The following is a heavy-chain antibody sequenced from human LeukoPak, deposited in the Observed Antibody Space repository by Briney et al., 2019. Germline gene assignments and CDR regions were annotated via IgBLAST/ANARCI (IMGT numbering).Heavy chain of an antibody. V-gene: IGHV3-21*04. D-gene: IGHD6-19*01. CDR3: AAQWLLLGAFDI. J-gene: IGHJ3*02. Sequence: DSIQGRFTISRDNAENSLYLQMNSLRAEDTAVYYCAAQWLLLGAFDIWGQGTMVTVSS.